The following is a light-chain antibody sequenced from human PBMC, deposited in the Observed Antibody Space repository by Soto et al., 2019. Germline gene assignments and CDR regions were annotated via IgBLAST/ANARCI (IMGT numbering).Light chain of an antibody. V-gene: IGKV2-28*01. CDR2: LGS. J-gene: IGKJ1*01. CDR3: MQALQKPST. CDR1: QSLLHTNGINY. Sequence: VVATQSPLSLPVTPGEPASMSCRASQSLLHTNGINYLHWYLQKPGQSPQLLIYLGSHRASGVPDRFSGSGSGTEYTLRISRVEAEDVGIYYCMQALQKPSTFGQGTKVDIK.